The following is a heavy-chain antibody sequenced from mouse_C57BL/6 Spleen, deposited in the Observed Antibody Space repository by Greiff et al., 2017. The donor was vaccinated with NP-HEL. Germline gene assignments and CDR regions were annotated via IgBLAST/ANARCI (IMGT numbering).Heavy chain of an antibody. J-gene: IGHJ2*01. CDR1: GFTFSDAW. Sequence: EVKVVESGGGLVQPGGSMKLSCAASGFTFSDAWMDWVRQSPEKGLEWVAEIRNKANNHATYYAESVKGRFTISRDDSKSSVYLQMNSLRAEDTGIYYCTRRSVVAPDYWGQGTTLTVSS. V-gene: IGHV6-6*01. D-gene: IGHD1-1*01. CDR2: IRNKANNHAT. CDR3: TRRSVVAPDY.